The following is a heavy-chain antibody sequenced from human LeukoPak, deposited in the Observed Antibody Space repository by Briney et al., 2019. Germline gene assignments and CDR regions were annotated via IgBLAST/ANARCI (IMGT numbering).Heavy chain of an antibody. J-gene: IGHJ4*02. V-gene: IGHV4-59*12. Sequence: SETLSLTFTVSGGSISSYYWSWIRQPPGKGLEWIGYIYYSGSTNYNPSLKSRVTISVDTSKNQFSLKLSSVTAADTAVYYCARDRKGVRKSYYFDYWGQGTLVTVSS. D-gene: IGHD1-14*01. CDR1: GGSISSYY. CDR2: IYYSGST. CDR3: ARDRKGVRKSYYFDY.